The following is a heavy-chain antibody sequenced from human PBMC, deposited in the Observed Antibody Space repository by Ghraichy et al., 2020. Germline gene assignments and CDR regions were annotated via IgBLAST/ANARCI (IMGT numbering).Heavy chain of an antibody. Sequence: ASVKVSCKASGYHFTGYYMHWVRQAPGQGLEWMGWINPNSGGTNYAQKFQGRVTMTRDTSISTAYMELSRLRSDDTAVYYCARVDHYYGSGTLDYWGQGTLVTVSS. CDR2: INPNSGGT. CDR3: ARVDHYYGSGTLDY. D-gene: IGHD3-10*01. J-gene: IGHJ4*02. CDR1: GYHFTGYY. V-gene: IGHV1-2*02.